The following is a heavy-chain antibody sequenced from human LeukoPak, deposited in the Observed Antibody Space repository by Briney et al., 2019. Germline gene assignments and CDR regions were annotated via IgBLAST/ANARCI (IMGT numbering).Heavy chain of an antibody. CDR1: GFTFSSYA. Sequence: GGSLRLSCAASGFTFSSYAMSWVRQAPGKGLEWVSAVSENGVGTYYADSVKGRFTIPRDNSKNTLYLQMHSLRAEDTAVYYCAKDLKVGPAAAGNFDYWGQGTLVTVSS. CDR3: AKDLKVGPAAAGNFDY. V-gene: IGHV3-23*01. CDR2: VSENGVGT. J-gene: IGHJ4*02. D-gene: IGHD6-13*01.